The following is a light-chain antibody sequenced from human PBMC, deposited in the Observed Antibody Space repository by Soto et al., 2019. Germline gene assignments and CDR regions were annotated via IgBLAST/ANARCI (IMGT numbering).Light chain of an antibody. CDR2: GAS. J-gene: IGKJ1*01. CDR3: QQYGSSPTWT. Sequence: EIVLTQSPGTLSLSPGERATLSCRASQSVSSSYLAWYQQKPGQAPRLLIYGASSRATGIPDRFSGSGSGTDFTLTISRLEPEDVAVYSCQQYGSSPTWTFGQGTKVEIK. V-gene: IGKV3-20*01. CDR1: QSVSSSY.